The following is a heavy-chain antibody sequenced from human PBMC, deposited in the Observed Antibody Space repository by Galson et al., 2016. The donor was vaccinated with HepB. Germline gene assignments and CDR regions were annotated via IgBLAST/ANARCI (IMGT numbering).Heavy chain of an antibody. CDR3: ARLGPYHFDF. D-gene: IGHD1-26*01. CDR1: GFTFSNYG. Sequence: SLRLSCAASGFTFSNYGMNWVRQAPGRGLEWISSVSFSSANIHYADSVKGRFTISRDNAKNSLFLQMNSLGAEDTAVHYCARLGPYHFDFWGQGTLVTVSS. CDR2: VSFSSANI. J-gene: IGHJ4*02. V-gene: IGHV3-48*01.